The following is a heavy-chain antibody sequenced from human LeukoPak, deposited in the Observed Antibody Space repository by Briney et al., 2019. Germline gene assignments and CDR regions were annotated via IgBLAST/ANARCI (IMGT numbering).Heavy chain of an antibody. J-gene: IGHJ3*02. D-gene: IGHD4-17*01. CDR3: AKGRATVTTDDAFDI. Sequence: GRSLRLSCAASGFTFDDYAMHWVRQAPGKGLERVSVISWNSGSIGYADSVKGRFTISRDNAKNSLYLQMNSLRAEDMALYYCAKGRATVTTDDAFDIWGQGTMVTVSS. CDR1: GFTFDDYA. V-gene: IGHV3-9*03. CDR2: ISWNSGSI.